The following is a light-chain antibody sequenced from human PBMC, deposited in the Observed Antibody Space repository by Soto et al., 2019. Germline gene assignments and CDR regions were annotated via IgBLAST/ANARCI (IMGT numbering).Light chain of an antibody. J-gene: IGLJ1*01. V-gene: IGLV6-57*04. CDR1: SGSIASNY. CDR2: EDN. CDR3: QSYDSSNQV. Sequence: NFMLTQPHSVSESRGRTVTISCTRSSGSIASNYVQWYHQRPGNAPTTVIYEDNQRPSRVPDRFSGSIDSSSNSASLTISGLETEDEADYYCQSYDSSNQVFGTGTKLTVL.